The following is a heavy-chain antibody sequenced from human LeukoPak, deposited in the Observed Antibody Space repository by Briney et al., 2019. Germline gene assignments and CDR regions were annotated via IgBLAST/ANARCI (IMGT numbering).Heavy chain of an antibody. V-gene: IGHV3-23*01. J-gene: IGHJ6*03. CDR3: AKDLSRLLRYFDWLPLDYYYYYMDV. Sequence: PGGSLRLSCAASGFSFSSYWMTWVRQAPGRGLEWVSSISGSGGSTYYADSVKGRFTISRDNSKNTLYLQMNSLRAEDTAVYYCAKDLSRLLRYFDWLPLDYYYYYMDVWGKGTTVTISS. D-gene: IGHD3-9*01. CDR2: ISGSGGST. CDR1: GFSFSSYW.